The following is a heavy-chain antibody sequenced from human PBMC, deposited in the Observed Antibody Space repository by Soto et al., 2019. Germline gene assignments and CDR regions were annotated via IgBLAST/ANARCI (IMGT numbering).Heavy chain of an antibody. D-gene: IGHD3-22*01. J-gene: IGHJ6*02. Sequence: ASVKVSCKASGGTFSSYAISWVRQAPGQGLEWMGGIIPIFGTANYAQKFQGRVTITADESTSTAYMELSSLRSEDTAVYYCARTFYYDSSGYPSPYYYYGMDVWGQGTTVTVSS. CDR2: IIPIFGTA. V-gene: IGHV1-69*13. CDR1: GGTFSSYA. CDR3: ARTFYYDSSGYPSPYYYYGMDV.